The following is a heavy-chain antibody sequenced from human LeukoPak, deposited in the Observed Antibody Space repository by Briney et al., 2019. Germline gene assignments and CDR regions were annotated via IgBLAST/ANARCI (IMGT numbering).Heavy chain of an antibody. D-gene: IGHD5-24*01. CDR3: AREGRWLQNSRTENAFDI. V-gene: IGHV1-46*01. J-gene: IGHJ3*02. CDR2: INPSGGST. CDR1: GYTFTSYY. Sequence: GASVKVSCKASGYTFTSYYMHWVRQAPGQGLEWMGIINPSGGSTSYAQKFQGRVTMTRDMSTSTVYMELSSLRSEDTAVYYCAREGRWLQNSRTENAFDIWGQGTMVTVSS.